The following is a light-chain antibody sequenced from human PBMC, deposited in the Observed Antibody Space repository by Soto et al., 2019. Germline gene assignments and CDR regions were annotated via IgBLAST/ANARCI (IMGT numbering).Light chain of an antibody. CDR2: KAS. J-gene: IGKJ1*01. CDR1: QSISNG. V-gene: IGKV1-5*03. CDR3: QQYNSS. Sequence: DLQMTQSPSTLSASVGDRVTITCRASQSISNGLAWYQQKPGKAPKLLIYKASSLESGVPSMLSGSGSGTEFTRTITSLQPDDFATYYFQQYNSSFGQGTKVEIK.